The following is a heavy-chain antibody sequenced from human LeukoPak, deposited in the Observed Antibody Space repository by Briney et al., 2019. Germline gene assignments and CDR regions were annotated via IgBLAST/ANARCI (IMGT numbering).Heavy chain of an antibody. Sequence: GGSLRLSCAASGFTFSSYAMSWVRQAPGKGPEWVSAISGSGGSTYYADSVKGRFTISRDNSKNTLYLQMNSLRAEDTAVYYCARGDGGLVDYWGQGTLVTVSS. D-gene: IGHD3-10*01. CDR3: ARGDGGLVDY. CDR2: ISGSGGST. J-gene: IGHJ4*02. V-gene: IGHV3-23*01. CDR1: GFTFSSYA.